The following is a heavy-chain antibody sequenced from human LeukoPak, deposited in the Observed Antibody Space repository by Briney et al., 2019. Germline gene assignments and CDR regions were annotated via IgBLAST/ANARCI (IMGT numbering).Heavy chain of an antibody. V-gene: IGHV3-20*04. Sequence: GGSLRLSCAASGFTFDDYGMSWVRQAPGKGLEWVSGINWNGGSTGYADSVKGRFTISRDNAKNTLYLQMNSLRAEDTAVYYCARVRDGDNYMDYFDYWGQGTLVTVSS. D-gene: IGHD5-24*01. CDR3: ARVRDGDNYMDYFDY. J-gene: IGHJ4*02. CDR1: GFTFDDYG. CDR2: INWNGGST.